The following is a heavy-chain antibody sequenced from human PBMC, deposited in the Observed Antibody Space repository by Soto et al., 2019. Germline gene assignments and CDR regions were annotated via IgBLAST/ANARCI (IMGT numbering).Heavy chain of an antibody. CDR1: GGTFNTYS. D-gene: IGHD2-21*01. Sequence: QVQLVQSGAEVKKPGSSVRVSCKDSGGTFNTYSMFWVRQAPGQGLEWMGRIIPMLGVRNYAQRFQDRVTITADKSTATVHMELSSLRSEDTALYYCTIGSWSGEVFDIWGQGTMVTVSS. CDR3: TIGSWSGEVFDI. V-gene: IGHV1-69*02. CDR2: IIPMLGVR. J-gene: IGHJ3*02.